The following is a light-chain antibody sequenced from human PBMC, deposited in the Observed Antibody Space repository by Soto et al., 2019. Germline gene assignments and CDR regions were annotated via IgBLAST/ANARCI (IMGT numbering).Light chain of an antibody. Sequence: DIQMTQSPSTLSASVGDRVTITCRASQSISSWLAWYQQKPGKAPKLLIYDASSLESGVPSRFSGSGSGTDFTLTISSLQPDDFANYYCQQYNSYSSTFGQGTKVEIK. CDR3: QQYNSYSST. V-gene: IGKV1-5*01. CDR2: DAS. CDR1: QSISSW. J-gene: IGKJ1*01.